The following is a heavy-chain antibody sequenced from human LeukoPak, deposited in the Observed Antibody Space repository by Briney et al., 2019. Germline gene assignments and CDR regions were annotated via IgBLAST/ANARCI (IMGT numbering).Heavy chain of an antibody. D-gene: IGHD1-14*01. CDR1: GFTFASSW. CDR3: TRISIKEPEDS. Sequence: GGSLRLSCGASGFTFASSWMNWIRQAPGKGLEWVANINEDGSAKYYVDSVKGRFTISRDDTKNSVFLQMNSLRDEDTAVYYCTRISIKEPEDSWGQGTLVTVSS. CDR2: INEDGSAK. V-gene: IGHV3-7*01. J-gene: IGHJ4*02.